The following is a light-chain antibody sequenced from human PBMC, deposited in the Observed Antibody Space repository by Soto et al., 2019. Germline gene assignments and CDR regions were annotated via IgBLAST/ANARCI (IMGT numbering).Light chain of an antibody. CDR3: QQHSNCPPIT. V-gene: IGKV3-11*01. Sequence: EIVLTPSPATLSLSAGERATLSCRASQSVSSYLAWYQQKPGQAPRLLIYDASNRATGIPARCSGSGSAANVTLPISSLEPEDYAVYYYQQHSNCPPITCGQGTRGEN. J-gene: IGKJ5*01. CDR1: QSVSSY. CDR2: DAS.